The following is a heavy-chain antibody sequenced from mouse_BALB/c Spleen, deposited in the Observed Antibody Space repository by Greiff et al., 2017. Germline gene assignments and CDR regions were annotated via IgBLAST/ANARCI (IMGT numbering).Heavy chain of an antibody. Sequence: EVQLHQSGAELVKPGASVKLSCTASGFNIKDTYMHWVKQRPEQGLEWIGRIDPANGNTKYAPKFQGKATITADTSSNTAYLQLSSLTSEDTAVYYCAKDYYGSVHWYFDVWGAGTTVTVSS. J-gene: IGHJ1*01. V-gene: IGHV14-3*02. CDR3: AKDYYGSVHWYFDV. CDR2: IDPANGNT. CDR1: GFNIKDTY. D-gene: IGHD1-1*01.